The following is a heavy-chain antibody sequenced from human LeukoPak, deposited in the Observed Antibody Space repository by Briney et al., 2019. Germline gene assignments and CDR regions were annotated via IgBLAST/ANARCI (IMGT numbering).Heavy chain of an antibody. CDR3: ARVQSGNGYDTLDV. J-gene: IGHJ6*02. D-gene: IGHD3-3*01. CDR2: INEDASRR. V-gene: IGHV3-7*01. CDR1: GFTISSYW. Sequence: GGFLRLSCAASGFTISSYWMDWVRQTPGKGLEGLANINEDASRRYYVESVRGRFTISRDNTKNSIYLQMDSLRVEDTATYYCARVQSGNGYDTLDVWGQGTTVTVSS.